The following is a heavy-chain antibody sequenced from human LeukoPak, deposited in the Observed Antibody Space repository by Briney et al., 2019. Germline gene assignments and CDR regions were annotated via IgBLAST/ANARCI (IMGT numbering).Heavy chain of an antibody. D-gene: IGHD3-10*01. J-gene: IGHJ4*02. CDR3: ARDIDGELLVY. Sequence: SVKVSCKASGYTFTSYGISWVRQAPGQGLEWMGGIIPIFGTANYAQKFQGRVTITADESTSTAYMELSSLRSEDTAVYYCARDIDGELLVYWGQGTLVTVSS. CDR1: GYTFTSYG. CDR2: IIPIFGTA. V-gene: IGHV1-69*13.